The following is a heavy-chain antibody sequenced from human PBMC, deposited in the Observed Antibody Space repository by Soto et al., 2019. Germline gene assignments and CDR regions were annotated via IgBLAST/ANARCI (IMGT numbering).Heavy chain of an antibody. V-gene: IGHV4-31*03. CDR1: GGSISSGGYY. CDR2: ISYSGST. D-gene: IGHD3-16*01. J-gene: IGHJ4*01. CDR3: ARGVLH. Sequence: QVQLQESGPGLVQPSQTLSLTCTVSGGSISSGGYYWSWIRQHPGTGLEWIGHISYSGSTYYNTYLKRRVTISVDTSRKQFSLIVDSGTAADTAVDYCARGVLHWGQGTLVTVSS.